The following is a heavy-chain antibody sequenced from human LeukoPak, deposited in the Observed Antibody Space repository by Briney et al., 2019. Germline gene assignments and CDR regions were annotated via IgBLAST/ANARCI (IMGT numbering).Heavy chain of an antibody. J-gene: IGHJ4*02. D-gene: IGHD2/OR15-2a*01. CDR3: ARAAAGKNSWYYFDY. V-gene: IGHV4-30-4*01. CDR1: GDSISSGDHY. Sequence: SQTLSLTCTVSGDSISSGDHYWSWIRQPPGKGLEWIGYIHYSGSTYYNPSLKSRVIISVDMSKNQFSLGLNSLTAADSAVYYCARAAAGKNSWYYFDYWGQGTLVTVSS. CDR2: IHYSGST.